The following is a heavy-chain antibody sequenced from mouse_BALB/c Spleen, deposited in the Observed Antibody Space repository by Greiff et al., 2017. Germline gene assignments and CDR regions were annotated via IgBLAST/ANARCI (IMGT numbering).Heavy chain of an antibody. Sequence: EVKLMESGPSLVKPSQTLSLTCSVTGDSITSGYWNWIRKFPGNKLEYMGYISYSGSTYYNPSLKSRISITRDTSKNQYYLQLNSVTTEDTATYYCARRNGNYAWFAYWGQGTLVTVSA. CDR1: GDSITSGY. J-gene: IGHJ3*01. V-gene: IGHV3-8*02. CDR2: ISYSGST. CDR3: ARRNGNYAWFAY. D-gene: IGHD2-1*01.